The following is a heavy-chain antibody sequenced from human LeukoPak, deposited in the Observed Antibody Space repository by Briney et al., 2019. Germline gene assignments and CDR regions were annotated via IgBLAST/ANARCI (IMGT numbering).Heavy chain of an antibody. D-gene: IGHD5-12*01. V-gene: IGHV1-69*06. CDR3: ARDRYSGYDYYFDY. CDR1: GGTFSSYA. CDR2: IIPIFGTA. J-gene: IGHJ4*02. Sequence: ASVKVSCKASGGTFSSYAISWVRQAPGQGLEWMGGIIPIFGTANYAQKFQGRVTITADKSTTTAYMELSSLRSEDTAVYYCARDRYSGYDYYFDYWGQGTLVTVSS.